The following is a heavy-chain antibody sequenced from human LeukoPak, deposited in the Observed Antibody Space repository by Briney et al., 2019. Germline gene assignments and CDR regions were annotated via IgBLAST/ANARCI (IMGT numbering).Heavy chain of an antibody. CDR3: ARDSDYYYDSSAWGFYY. D-gene: IGHD3-22*01. CDR1: GYTFTSYG. V-gene: IGHV1-18*01. CDR2: ISAYNGNT. J-gene: IGHJ4*02. Sequence: ASVKVSCKVSGYTFTSYGISWVRQAPGQGLEWMGWISAYNGNTNYAQKLQGRVTMTTDTSTSTPYMELSSLRSDDTAVYYCARDSDYYYDSSAWGFYYWGQGTLVTVSS.